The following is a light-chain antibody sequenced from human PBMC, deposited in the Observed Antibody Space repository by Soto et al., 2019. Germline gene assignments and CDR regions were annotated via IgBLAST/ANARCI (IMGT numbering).Light chain of an antibody. CDR3: QQANNFPYT. CDR2: AAS. J-gene: IGKJ2*01. Sequence: DIHMTQTPSPVSASVGDRVTITCRAGQGISSWLAWYQQKPGKAPRLLIYAASSLQSGVPSRFSGSGYGTVFTLTISSLQPEDFATYYCQQANNFPYTFGQGTKLESK. V-gene: IGKV1-12*01. CDR1: QGISSW.